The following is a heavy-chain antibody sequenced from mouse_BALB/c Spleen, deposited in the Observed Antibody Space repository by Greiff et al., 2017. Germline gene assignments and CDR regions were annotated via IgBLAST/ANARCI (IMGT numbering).Heavy chain of an antibody. CDR2: ISYDGSN. CDR1: GYSITSGYY. Sequence: ESGPGLVKPSQSLSLTCSVTGYSITSGYYWNWIRQFPGNKLEWMGYISYDGSNNYNPSLKNRISITRDTSKNQFFLKLNSVTTEDTATYYCARNLNYGNLYWYFDVWGAGTTVTVSS. CDR3: ARNLNYGNLYWYFDV. V-gene: IGHV3-6*02. J-gene: IGHJ1*01. D-gene: IGHD2-1*01.